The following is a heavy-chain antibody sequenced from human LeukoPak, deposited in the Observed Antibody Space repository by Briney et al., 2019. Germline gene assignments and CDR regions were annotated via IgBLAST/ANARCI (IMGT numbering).Heavy chain of an antibody. J-gene: IGHJ4*02. CDR1: GFTFSGYW. CDR2: INSDGSST. D-gene: IGHD5-18*01. Sequence: GGSLRLSCAASGFTFSGYWMHWVRQAPGKGLVWVSRINSDGSSTTYADSVKGRFTISRDNAKNTLYLQMNGLRAEDTAVYYCARGSYGYDYWGQGTLVTVSS. CDR3: ARGSYGYDY. V-gene: IGHV3-74*01.